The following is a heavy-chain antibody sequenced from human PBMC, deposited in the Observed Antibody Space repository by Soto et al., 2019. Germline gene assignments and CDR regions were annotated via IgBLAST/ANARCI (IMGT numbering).Heavy chain of an antibody. CDR1: NGSISISNW. CDR2: VAQSGYV. J-gene: IGHJ5*02. CDR3: ARNQYGGYDFVP. Sequence: QVQLQESVPGVVKPSGTLSLTCTVSNGSISISNWWSLVRQSPGKGLEWIGEVAQSGYVGSIPSIKSRLTILLDKATSRVSLRLTSVTAAVTAVYYCARNQYGGYDFVPWGQGTLVTVSS. D-gene: IGHD5-12*01. V-gene: IGHV4-4*02.